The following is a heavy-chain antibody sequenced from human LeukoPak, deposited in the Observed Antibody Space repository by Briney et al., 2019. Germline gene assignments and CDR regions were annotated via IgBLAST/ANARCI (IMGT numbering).Heavy chain of an antibody. V-gene: IGHV3-33*06. J-gene: IGHJ1*01. CDR2: IWSDATNE. Sequence: GTSLRLSCEESGFTLIHFGRHWVRQAPGKGLEWVAVIWSDATNEYYADSVKGRFTISIDNFKNTVSLQMNSLRAEDTAVYYCAKDAHRGIDYSNSLEHWGQGSLVTVSS. CDR1: GFTLIHFG. CDR3: AKDAHRGIDYSNSLEH. D-gene: IGHD4-11*01.